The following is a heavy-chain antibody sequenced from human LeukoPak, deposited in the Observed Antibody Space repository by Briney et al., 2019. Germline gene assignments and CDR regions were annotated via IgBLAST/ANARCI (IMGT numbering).Heavy chain of an antibody. D-gene: IGHD3-16*01. J-gene: IGHJ4*02. CDR1: GFTFSNAW. CDR2: IKSKTDGGTT. CDR3: TTYIRYIITPGDY. V-gene: IGHV3-15*01. Sequence: PGGSLRLSCAASGFTFSNAWMSWVRQAPGKGLEWVGRIKSKTDGGTTDYAAPVKGRFTISRDDSKNTLYLQMNSLRTEDTAVYYCTTYIRYIITPGDYWGQGTLVTVSA.